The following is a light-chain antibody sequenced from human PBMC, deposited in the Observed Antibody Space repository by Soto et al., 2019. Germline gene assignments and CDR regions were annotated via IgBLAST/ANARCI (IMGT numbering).Light chain of an antibody. Sequence: DIVMTQSPDSPAVFLGERATINCKSSQSVLYSSNNKNYLAWYQQKPGQPPKLLIYWASTRESGVPDRFSGSGSGTDFTLTISSLQAEDVAVYYCQQYYSTPYTFGQGTKLEIK. CDR2: WAS. V-gene: IGKV4-1*01. CDR1: QSVLYSSNNKNY. J-gene: IGKJ2*01. CDR3: QQYYSTPYT.